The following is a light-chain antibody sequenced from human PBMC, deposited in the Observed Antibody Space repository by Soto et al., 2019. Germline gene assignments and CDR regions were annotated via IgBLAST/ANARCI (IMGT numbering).Light chain of an antibody. J-gene: IGKJ4*01. CDR1: QSVSSY. V-gene: IGKV3-11*01. CDR2: DAS. CDR3: QQHGDLPQLT. Sequence: DIVLTQSPDTLSLSPGERATLYCRASQSVSSYLAWYQQKPGQAPRLLLYDASNRATGIPGKFSDPVSATDFPLTISSQEPEDSAVYHCQQHGDLPQLTFGGGTNAEIK.